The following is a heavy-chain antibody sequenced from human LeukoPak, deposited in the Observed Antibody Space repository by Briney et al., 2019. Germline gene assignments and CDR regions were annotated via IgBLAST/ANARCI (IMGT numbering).Heavy chain of an antibody. CDR2: IKSKTDGGTT. Sequence: GGSLRLSCAASGFTFSRSWMHGVRQAPGKGLEWVGRIKSKTDGGTTDYAAPVKGRFTISRDDSKNTLYLQMNSLKTEDTAVYYCTTVPITMIVVGDDAFDIWGQGTMVTVSS. CDR3: TTVPITMIVVGDDAFDI. J-gene: IGHJ3*02. CDR1: GFTFSRSW. V-gene: IGHV3-15*01. D-gene: IGHD3-22*01.